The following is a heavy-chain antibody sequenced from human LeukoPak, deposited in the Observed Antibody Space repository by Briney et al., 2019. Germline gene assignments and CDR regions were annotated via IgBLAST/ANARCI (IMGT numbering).Heavy chain of an antibody. CDR3: ASSDRPADYYDSSGYCDY. V-gene: IGHV4-34*01. CDR1: GGSFSGYY. CDR2: INNSGST. D-gene: IGHD3-22*01. Sequence: SETLSLTCAVYGGSFSGYYWSWLRQPPGKGLEWIGEINNSGSTNYNPSLKSRVTISVDTSKNQFSLKQSSVTAADTAVYYCASSDRPADYYDSSGYCDYWGQGTLVTVSS. J-gene: IGHJ4*02.